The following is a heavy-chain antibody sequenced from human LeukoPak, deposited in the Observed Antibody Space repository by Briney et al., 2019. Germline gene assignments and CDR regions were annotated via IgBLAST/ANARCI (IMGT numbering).Heavy chain of an antibody. CDR1: GFTFSHYS. CDR3: AAAYNYGFYYFDY. D-gene: IGHD5-18*01. CDR2: ISSSSSFI. Sequence: GGSLRLSCAASGFTFSHYSMNWVSQAPGKGLEWVSSISSSSSFIYYADSVKGRFTISRDNAKNSLYLQMSSLRAEDTAVYYCAAAYNYGFYYFDYWGQGTLFTVSS. V-gene: IGHV3-21*01. J-gene: IGHJ4*02.